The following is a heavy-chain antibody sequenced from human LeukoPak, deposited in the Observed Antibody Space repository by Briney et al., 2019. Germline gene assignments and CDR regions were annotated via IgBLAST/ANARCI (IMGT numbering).Heavy chain of an antibody. D-gene: IGHD3-10*01. CDR1: GGSFSGYY. Sequence: PSETLSLTCAVYGGSFSGYYWSWIRQPPGKGLEWIGSIYYSGSTHYNPSLKSRVTISVDTSKNQFSLKLSSVTAADTAVYYCARDYYGSGSSPQSPYGMDVWGQGTTVTVSS. CDR3: ARDYYGSGSSPQSPYGMDV. J-gene: IGHJ6*02. CDR2: IYYSGST. V-gene: IGHV4-34*01.